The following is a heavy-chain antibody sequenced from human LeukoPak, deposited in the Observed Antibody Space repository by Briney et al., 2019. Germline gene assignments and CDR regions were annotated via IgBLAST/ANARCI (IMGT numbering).Heavy chain of an antibody. CDR1: GGSVSSYF. D-gene: IGHD6-6*01. Sequence: PSETLSLTCSVSGGSVSSYFWSWVRQPHGKGLEWIGYVYYTGSTNYNPSLKSRVSMFEDKSKNQFSLRLYSVTVADTAVYYCARHFAYSSSSYFDYWGQGSLVTVSS. V-gene: IGHV4-59*08. CDR3: ARHFAYSSSSYFDY. J-gene: IGHJ4*02. CDR2: VYYTGST.